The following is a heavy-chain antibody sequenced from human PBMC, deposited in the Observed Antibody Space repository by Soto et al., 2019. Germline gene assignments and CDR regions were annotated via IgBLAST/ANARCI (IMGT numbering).Heavy chain of an antibody. Sequence: QVQLQESGPGLVKPSETLSLTCSVSGGSITSHYCSWFRQPPGKGLGWIGYIQHSGSTSYNPSLKSGVTITVDTSKDQFSLKVNSVTAADTALYDCARQGFGQLHGLVDVWGPGTTVTVSS. CDR2: IQHSGST. D-gene: IGHD3-10*01. V-gene: IGHV4-59*08. CDR1: GGSITSHY. CDR3: ARQGFGQLHGLVDV. J-gene: IGHJ6*02.